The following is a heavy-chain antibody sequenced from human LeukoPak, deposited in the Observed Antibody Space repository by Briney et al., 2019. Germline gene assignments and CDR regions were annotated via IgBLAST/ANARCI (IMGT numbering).Heavy chain of an antibody. CDR2: INHSGST. CDR1: GGSFSGYY. CDR3: ARGWILRRSGFDY. Sequence: SETLSLTCAVYGGSFSGYYWSWIRQPPGKGLEWIGEINHSGSTNYNPSLKSRVTISVDTSKSQFSLKLSSVTAADTAVYYCARGWILRRSGFDYWGQGTLVTVSS. J-gene: IGHJ4*02. V-gene: IGHV4-34*01. D-gene: IGHD5-18*01.